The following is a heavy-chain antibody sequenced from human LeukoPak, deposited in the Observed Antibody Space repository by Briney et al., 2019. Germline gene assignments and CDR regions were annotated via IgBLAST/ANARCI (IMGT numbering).Heavy chain of an antibody. V-gene: IGHV3-30*18. CDR2: ISYDGSNK. Sequence: PGGSLILSCAASGFTFSSYGMHWVRQAPGKGLEWVAVISYDGSNKYYADSVKGRFTISRDNSKNTLYLQMNSLRAEDTAVYYCAKDQVRSQGYFDYWGQGTLVTVSS. CDR1: GFTFSSYG. D-gene: IGHD3-10*01. J-gene: IGHJ4*02. CDR3: AKDQVRSQGYFDY.